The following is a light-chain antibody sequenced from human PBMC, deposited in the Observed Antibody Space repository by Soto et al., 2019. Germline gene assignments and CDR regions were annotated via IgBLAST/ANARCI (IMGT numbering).Light chain of an antibody. Sequence: QSALTQPASVSGSPGQSITISCTGTSSDVGGYNYVSWYQQHPGRAPKPMIYDVTNRPSGVSNRFSGSKSANTASLTISGLQAEDEADYYCSSFRSSSTPSYVFGTGTKLTVL. CDR3: SSFRSSSTPSYV. CDR2: DVT. J-gene: IGLJ1*01. V-gene: IGLV2-14*03. CDR1: SSDVGGYNY.